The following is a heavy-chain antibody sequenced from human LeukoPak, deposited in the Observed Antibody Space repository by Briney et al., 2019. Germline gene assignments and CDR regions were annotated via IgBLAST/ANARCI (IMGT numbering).Heavy chain of an antibody. J-gene: IGHJ6*03. CDR2: IYYTGST. V-gene: IGHV4-39*07. D-gene: IGHD5-12*01. CDR3: ARRKGNSGYDANHYYYYYMDV. Sequence: SETLSVTCTVSGGSISSSNYYWGWIRQPPGKGLEWIGNIYYTGSTYYNVSLMSRVTILVDTSKNQFSLKLSSVTAADTAVYYCARRKGNSGYDANHYYYYYMDVWGKGTTVTVSS. CDR1: GGSISSSNYY.